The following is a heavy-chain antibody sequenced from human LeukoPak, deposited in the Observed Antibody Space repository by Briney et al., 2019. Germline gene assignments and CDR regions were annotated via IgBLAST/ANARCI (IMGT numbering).Heavy chain of an antibody. CDR2: IHNSGRT. D-gene: IGHD1-14*01. J-gene: IGHJ4*02. CDR3: ARHGTISSESYFDY. V-gene: IGHV4-59*08. Sequence: PSETLSLTCSVSGGSVSSYYWSRLRQSPGKGLEWIGYIHNSGRTNYNPSLKSRVTGFVDTSKNQVSLRLSSVTAADTAVYYCARHGTISSESYFDYWGQGALVTVSS. CDR1: GGSVSSYY.